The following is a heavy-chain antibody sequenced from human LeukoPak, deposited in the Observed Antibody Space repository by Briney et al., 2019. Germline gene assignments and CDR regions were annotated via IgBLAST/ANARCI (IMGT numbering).Heavy chain of an antibody. CDR2: ISYDENNE. D-gene: IGHD3-22*01. J-gene: IGHJ4*02. Sequence: GKSLRLSCAASGFTFSDFAMHWVSQAPGKGLEWVALISYDENNELYADSVKDRFTVSRDNSKDTLYLQLNRLSVEDTAVYYCARDRGDYSPATRYYYGPPDYWGQGTLVTVSS. CDR1: GFTFSDFA. CDR3: ARDRGDYSPATRYYYGPPDY. V-gene: IGHV3-30*01.